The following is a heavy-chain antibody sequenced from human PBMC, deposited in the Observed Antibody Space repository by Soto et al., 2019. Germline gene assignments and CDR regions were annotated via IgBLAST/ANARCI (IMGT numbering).Heavy chain of an antibody. J-gene: IGHJ5*02. V-gene: IGHV3-23*01. CDR1: GFTFSTHV. CDR3: AKISCSSTNCYVVSGVVSFFNP. CDR2: MSGSRGYT. Sequence: EVQLLESGGGLVQPGGSLRLSCAASGFTFSTHVMSWVRQAPGKGLEWVSAMSGSRGYTYYADSVKGRFTISRDNSNNTLYLQMTSLRAKDTAVYYCAKISCSSTNCYVVSGVVSFFNPWGQGTRVIVSS. D-gene: IGHD2-2*01.